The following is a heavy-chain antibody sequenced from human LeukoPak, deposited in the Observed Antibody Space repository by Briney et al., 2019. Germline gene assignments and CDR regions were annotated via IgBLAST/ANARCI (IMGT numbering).Heavy chain of an antibody. Sequence: PSETLSLTCTVSGGSISSYCWSWIRQPPGKGLEWIGYIYYSGSTNYNPSLKSRVTISVDTSKNQFSLKLSSVTAADTAVYYCARDLPYYYDSSGYEARAFDIWGQGTMVTVSS. J-gene: IGHJ3*02. D-gene: IGHD3-22*01. CDR1: GGSISSYC. V-gene: IGHV4-59*01. CDR2: IYYSGST. CDR3: ARDLPYYYDSSGYEARAFDI.